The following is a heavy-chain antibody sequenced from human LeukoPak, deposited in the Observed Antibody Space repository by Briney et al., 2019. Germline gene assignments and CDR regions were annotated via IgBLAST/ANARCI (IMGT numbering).Heavy chain of an antibody. V-gene: IGHV1-46*01. J-gene: IGHJ5*02. D-gene: IGHD6-6*01. CDR1: GYTFTSYY. CDR3: ARATRVGWFDL. Sequence: ASVKVSCKASGYTFTSYYMHWVRQVPGQGLEWMGIINPSGGSTSYAQKFQGRVTMTRDTSTSTVYMELSSLRSEDTAVYYCARATRVGWFDLWGQGTLVTVSS. CDR2: INPSGGST.